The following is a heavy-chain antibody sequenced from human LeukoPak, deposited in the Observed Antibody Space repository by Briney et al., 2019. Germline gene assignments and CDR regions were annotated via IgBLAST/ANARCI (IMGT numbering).Heavy chain of an antibody. Sequence: GGSLRLSCAASGFTFSSYSMNWVRQAPGKGLEWVSYISSSSSTIYYADSVKGRFTISRDNAKNSLYLQMNSLRAEDTAVYYCARAPYYDSSGRNWFDPWGQGTLVTVSS. CDR3: ARAPYYDSSGRNWFDP. CDR1: GFTFSSYS. CDR2: ISSSSSTI. J-gene: IGHJ5*02. D-gene: IGHD3-22*01. V-gene: IGHV3-48*04.